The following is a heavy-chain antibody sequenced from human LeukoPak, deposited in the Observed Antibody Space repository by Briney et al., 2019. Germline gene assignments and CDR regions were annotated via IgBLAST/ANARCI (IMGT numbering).Heavy chain of an antibody. CDR2: VYYSGST. CDR3: AREGKTEAGGYYYGMDV. J-gene: IGHJ6*02. CDR1: GGSISSSSYY. Sequence: SETLSLTCTVSGGSISSSSYYWGWIRQPPGKGLEWTGSVYYSGSTYYNPSLKSRVTISVDTSKNQFSLKLSSVTAADTAVYYCAREGKTEAGGYYYGMDVWGQGTTVTVSS. V-gene: IGHV4-39*07. D-gene: IGHD6-19*01.